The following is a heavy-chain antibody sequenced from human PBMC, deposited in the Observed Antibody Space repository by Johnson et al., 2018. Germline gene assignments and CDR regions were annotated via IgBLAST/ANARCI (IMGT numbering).Heavy chain of an antibody. D-gene: IGHD2-21*02. CDR1: GFTFSSYG. CDR3: AKDVDCPLEPPAAFDS. Sequence: VQLVETGGGVVQPGRSLRLSCAASGFTFSSYGMHWVRQAPGKGLEWVAVISYDGSNKYYADSVKGRFTISRDNSKNTLYLQRNSLRAEDTAVYYCAKDVDCPLEPPAAFDSWGQGTMVTVSS. CDR2: ISYDGSNK. V-gene: IGHV3-30*18. J-gene: IGHJ3*02.